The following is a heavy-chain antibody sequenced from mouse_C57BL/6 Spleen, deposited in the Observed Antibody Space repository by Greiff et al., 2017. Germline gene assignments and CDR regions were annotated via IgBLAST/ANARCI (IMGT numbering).Heavy chain of an antibody. J-gene: IGHJ3*01. D-gene: IGHD1-1*01. Sequence: VQLQQSGAELVKPGASVKISCKASGYAFSSYWMNWVKQRPGKGLEWIGQIYPGDGDTNYNGKFKGKATLTVDKSSSTAYMQLSSLTSEDSAVYFCARGLDYYGSSYVWFAYWGQGTLVTVSA. V-gene: IGHV1-80*01. CDR3: ARGLDYYGSSYVWFAY. CDR1: GYAFSSYW. CDR2: IYPGDGDT.